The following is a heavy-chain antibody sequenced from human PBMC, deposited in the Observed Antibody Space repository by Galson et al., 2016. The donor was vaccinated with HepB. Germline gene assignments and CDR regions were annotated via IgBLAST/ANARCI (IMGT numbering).Heavy chain of an antibody. CDR1: GDTFNTYG. CDR3: ARDRVPYGDGTGLWYFDL. V-gene: IGHV1-69*13. D-gene: IGHD4-17*01. J-gene: IGHJ2*01. CDR2: IIPLYGTI. Sequence: SVKVSCKASGDTFNTYGFNWVRQAPGQGLEWMAGIIPLYGTINYAQKFQGRITLSADGSTGTVYMDLTSLRSDDTAVYYCARDRVPYGDGTGLWYFDLWGRGTLISVSS.